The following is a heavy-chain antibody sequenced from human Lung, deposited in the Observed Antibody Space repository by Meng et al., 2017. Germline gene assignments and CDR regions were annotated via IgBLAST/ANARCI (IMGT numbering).Heavy chain of an antibody. CDR3: ARGPTTMAHDFDY. V-gene: IGHV4-34*01. D-gene: IGHD4-11*01. CDR2: NNHSGST. CDR1: GGSFSDYY. J-gene: IGHJ4*02. Sequence: QEPLQQWGAGLLKPSETLSLTCVVSGGSFSDYYWSWIRQPKGKEMEWIGENNHSGSTNSYPSLESRATISVDTSQNTLSLKLSSVTAADSAVYYCARGPTTMAHDFDYWGQGTLVTVSS.